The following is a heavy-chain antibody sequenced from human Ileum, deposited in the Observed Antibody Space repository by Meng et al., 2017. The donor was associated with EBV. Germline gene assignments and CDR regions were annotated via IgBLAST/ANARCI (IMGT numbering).Heavy chain of an antibody. CDR3: ARNSESGSYIDY. CDR1: GGSISSGDYY. J-gene: IGHJ4*02. V-gene: IGHV4-30-4*01. D-gene: IGHD1-26*01. Sequence: QVQLQEPGPGLVKPSQTLSLTCTFSGGSISSGDYYWSWIRQPPGKGLEWIGHIYYSGTTYNNPSLKSRVTMSIDPSKNQFSLKLSSVTAVDTAVYYCARNSESGSYIDYWGLGTLVTVSS. CDR2: IYYSGTT.